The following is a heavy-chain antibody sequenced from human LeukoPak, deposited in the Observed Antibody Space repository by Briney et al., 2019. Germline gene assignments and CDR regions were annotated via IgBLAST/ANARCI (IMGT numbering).Heavy chain of an antibody. V-gene: IGHV4-30-2*01. J-gene: IGHJ6*03. CDR2: IYHSGNT. CDR1: GDSISSDNYH. Sequence: SQTLSLTCTVSGDSISSDNYHWSWIRQPPGKGLEWIGYIYHSGNTYYNPSLRSRVTISVDRSKNQFSLKLSSVTAADTAVYYCASSDDIHYMDVWGKGTTITVSS. CDR3: ASSDDIHYMDV. D-gene: IGHD2-2*02.